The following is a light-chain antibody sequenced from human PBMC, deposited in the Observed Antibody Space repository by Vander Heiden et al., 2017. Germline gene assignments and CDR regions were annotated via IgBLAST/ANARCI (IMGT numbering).Light chain of an antibody. CDR1: SSDVVRYNL. V-gene: IGLV2-23*02. CDR2: EVS. J-gene: IGLJ3*02. CDR3: CSYAGTWV. Sequence: SPGQSITFSCPGTSSDVVRYNLLSWYQQHPGNAPKLMNYEVSKRPSGVSNGFSGSKSGNTASLTVSGHQAEDEADYYCCSYAGTWVFGGGTKLTVL.